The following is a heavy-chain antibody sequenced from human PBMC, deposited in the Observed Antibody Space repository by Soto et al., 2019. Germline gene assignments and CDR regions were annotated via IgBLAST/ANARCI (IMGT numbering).Heavy chain of an antibody. Sequence: ASVKVSCKASGYTFTSYDINWVRQATGQGLEWMGWMNPNSGNTGYAQKFQGRVTMTRNTSISTAYMELSSLRSEDTAVYYCAKVYNAGLRYFESWYFDYWGQGTLVTVSS. CDR1: GYTFTSYD. J-gene: IGHJ4*02. CDR3: AKVYNAGLRYFESWYFDY. D-gene: IGHD3-9*01. V-gene: IGHV1-8*01. CDR2: MNPNSGNT.